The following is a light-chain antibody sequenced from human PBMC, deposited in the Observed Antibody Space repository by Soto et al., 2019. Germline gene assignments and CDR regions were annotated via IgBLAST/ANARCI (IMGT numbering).Light chain of an antibody. J-gene: IGKJ3*01. Sequence: EIVLPQSPSTLSLSPGERATLSCRASQSVSNYLAWYQQKPGQAPRLLIYDAFTTATGIPARFRGSGSGTDFTLTISSLEPEDFAVYYCQQRSSWPPTFGPGTKVDIK. V-gene: IGKV3-11*01. CDR2: DAF. CDR1: QSVSNY. CDR3: QQRSSWPPT.